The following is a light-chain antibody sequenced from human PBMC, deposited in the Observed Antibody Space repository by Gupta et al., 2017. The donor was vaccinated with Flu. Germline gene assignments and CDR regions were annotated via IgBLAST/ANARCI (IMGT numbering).Light chain of an antibody. J-gene: IGKJ1*01. V-gene: IGKV3-20*01. Sequence: IVLTQSPDTLSLSPGERATLSCRASQSISNTSLTWYQQKPGQAPRLLIFGSSNRANGIPDRFSGSGSGTEFTLTISRREPEDFAVYYCQQEVNSSWTFGQGTKVEI. CDR3: QQEVNSSWT. CDR2: GSS. CDR1: QSISNTS.